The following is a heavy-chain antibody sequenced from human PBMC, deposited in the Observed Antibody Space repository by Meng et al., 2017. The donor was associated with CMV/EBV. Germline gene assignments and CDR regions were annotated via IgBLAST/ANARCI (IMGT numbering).Heavy chain of an antibody. Sequence: GGSLRLSCAVSGFSVTSYFMTWVRQAPGKGLEYVSFIRSDDSTNYAKSVQGRFTISRDNSKNTVFLLINSLRAEDTALYYCARACRQVNNCYLDYWGQGTLVTVSS. CDR3: ARACRQVNNCYLDY. J-gene: IGHJ4*02. CDR1: GFSVTSYF. CDR2: IRSDDST. D-gene: IGHD5-24*01. V-gene: IGHV3-53*01.